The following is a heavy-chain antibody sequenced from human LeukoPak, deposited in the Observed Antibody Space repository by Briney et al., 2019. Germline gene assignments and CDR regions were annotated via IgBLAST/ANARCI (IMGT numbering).Heavy chain of an antibody. D-gene: IGHD6-19*01. CDR3: ARESTTVAGTFDY. CDR1: GGSFSGYY. CDR2: INHSGST. Sequence: SETLSLTCAVYGGSFSGYYWSCIRQPPGKGLEWIGEINHSGSTNYNPSLKSRVTISVDTSKNQFSLKLSSVTAADTAMCYCARESTTVAGTFDYWGQGTLVTVSS. V-gene: IGHV4-34*01. J-gene: IGHJ4*02.